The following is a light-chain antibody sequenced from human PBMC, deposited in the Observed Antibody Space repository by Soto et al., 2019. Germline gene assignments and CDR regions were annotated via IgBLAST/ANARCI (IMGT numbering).Light chain of an antibody. V-gene: IGKV3D-20*02. CDR2: DAS. J-gene: IGKJ4*01. CDR1: QSISSSY. Sequence: EIVLTQSPATLSLSPGERATLSCSASQSISSSYLAWYQQKPGQAPRLLIYDASSRATGIPDRFSGSASGTDFTLTISRLEPEDLGVYYCQQYNDWPLTFGGGTKVEIK. CDR3: QQYNDWPLT.